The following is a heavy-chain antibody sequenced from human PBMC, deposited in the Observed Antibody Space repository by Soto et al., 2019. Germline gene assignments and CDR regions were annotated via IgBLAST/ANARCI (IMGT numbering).Heavy chain of an antibody. V-gene: IGHV6-1*01. CDR2: TYYRSRFFS. CDR1: GDSVSSYSAA. D-gene: IGHD3-10*01. Sequence: SQTLSLTCAISGDSVSSYSAAWNWIRQSPSGGLEWLGRTYYRSRFFSDYAESVKSRIIINPDTSKNQFSLQLKSVTPEDTAVYYCVRDRYSSSGWFDPWGQGTPVRVSS. CDR3: VRDRYSSSGWFDP. J-gene: IGHJ5*02.